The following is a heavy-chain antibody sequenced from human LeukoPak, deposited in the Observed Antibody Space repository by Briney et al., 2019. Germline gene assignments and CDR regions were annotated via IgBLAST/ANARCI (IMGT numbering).Heavy chain of an antibody. V-gene: IGHV5-51*01. CDR1: GYSFTSSW. Sequence: GESLKISCKGSGYSFTSSWIGWVRQMPGKGLEWMGIIYPGDSDTRYSPSFQGQVTISADKSISTAYLQWSSLKASDTAMYYCARQRIYDSSGYYVDYWGQGTLVTVSS. J-gene: IGHJ4*02. D-gene: IGHD3-22*01. CDR3: ARQRIYDSSGYYVDY. CDR2: IYPGDSDT.